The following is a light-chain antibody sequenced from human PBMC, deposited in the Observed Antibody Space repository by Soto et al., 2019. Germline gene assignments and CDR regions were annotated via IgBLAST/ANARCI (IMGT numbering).Light chain of an antibody. CDR1: QSVSNY. Sequence: EIVLTQSPGTLSLSPGERATLSCRASQSVSNYLAWYQQKPGQAPRLLIYGASGRATVIPDRFSGSGSGTDFTLTISRLEPEDFSVYYCQQYGGSPHTFGQGTNVEIK. CDR3: QQYGGSPHT. J-gene: IGKJ1*01. V-gene: IGKV3-20*01. CDR2: GAS.